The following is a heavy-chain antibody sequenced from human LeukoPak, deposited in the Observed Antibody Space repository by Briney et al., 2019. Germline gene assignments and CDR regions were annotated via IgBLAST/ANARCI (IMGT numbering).Heavy chain of an antibody. D-gene: IGHD2-21*01. CDR2: INAYNGNT. V-gene: IGHV1-18*04. Sequence: ASVKVSCKASGYTFTGYYMHWVRQAPGQGLEWMGWINAYNGNTNYAQKLQGRVTMTADTSTSTSYMELRSLRSDDTAVYYCARGLGWSATNWFDPWGQGTLVTVSS. CDR1: GYTFTGYY. J-gene: IGHJ5*02. CDR3: ARGLGWSATNWFDP.